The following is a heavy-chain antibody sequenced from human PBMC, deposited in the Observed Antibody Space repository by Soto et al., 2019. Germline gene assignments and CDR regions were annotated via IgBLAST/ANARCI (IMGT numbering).Heavy chain of an antibody. D-gene: IGHD2-2*01. Sequence: PSETLSLTCAVPGGSIRSGGYPWSWIRQPPGKGLEWIGYIYHSGSTYYNPSLKSRVTISVDRSKNQFSLKLSSVTAADTAVYYCARVPDRWGQGTLVTVSS. V-gene: IGHV4-30-2*01. CDR2: IYHSGST. CDR1: GGSIRSGGYP. J-gene: IGHJ5*02. CDR3: ARVPDR.